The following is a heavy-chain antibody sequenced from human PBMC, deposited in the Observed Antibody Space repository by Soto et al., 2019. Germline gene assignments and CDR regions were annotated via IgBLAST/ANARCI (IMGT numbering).Heavy chain of an antibody. D-gene: IGHD2-15*01. J-gene: IGHJ3*02. CDR3: AREHCSGGSCYPGAFDI. Sequence: GGSLRLSCAASGFTFSDYYMSWIRQAPRKGLEWVSYISSSSSYTNYADSVKGRFTISRGNAKNSLYLQMNSLRAEDTAVYYCAREHCSGGSCYPGAFDIWGQGTMVTVSS. V-gene: IGHV3-11*06. CDR2: ISSSSSYT. CDR1: GFTFSDYY.